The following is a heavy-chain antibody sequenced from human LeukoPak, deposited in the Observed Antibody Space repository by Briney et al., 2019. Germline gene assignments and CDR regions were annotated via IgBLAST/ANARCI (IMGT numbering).Heavy chain of an antibody. D-gene: IGHD3-10*01. CDR1: GGSISSYY. CDR3: ARTSARGAQFDY. V-gene: IGHV4-4*07. CDR2: IYSSGST. Sequence: SETLSLTCAVSGGSISSYYWSGIRQPAGKGVEWIGRIYSSGSTNYNPSLKTRVTMSLDTSKNQFSLNLTTVTAADTAVYYCARTSARGAQFDYWGQGTLATVSS. J-gene: IGHJ4*02.